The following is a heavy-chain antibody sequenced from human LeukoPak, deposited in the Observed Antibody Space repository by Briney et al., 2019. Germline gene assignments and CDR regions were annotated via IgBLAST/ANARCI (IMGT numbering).Heavy chain of an antibody. CDR2: MKGSEE. J-gene: IGHJ5*02. CDR3: TRWARYCSEVSCYSWFDP. V-gene: IGHV3-7*01. D-gene: IGHD2-15*01. Sequence: PGGSLRLSRAASGFIFSSYWMSWVRQAPGKGLEWVAKMKGSEEYYVDSVKGRFTISRDNAKNSLYLQMNSLRVDDTAVYYCTRWARYCSEVSCYSWFDPWGQGTLVTVST. CDR1: GFIFSSYW.